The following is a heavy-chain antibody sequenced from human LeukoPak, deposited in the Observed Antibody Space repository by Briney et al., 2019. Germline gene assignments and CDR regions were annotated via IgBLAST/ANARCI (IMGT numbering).Heavy chain of an antibody. CDR3: AKGYSSSWYYFDY. Sequence: GGSLRLSCAASEFPFSSYAMSWVRHAPGEGLEWVEVISGRGGSTYYADSVKGRLTISRDNSNNTLYLQMNNLRAEDTGVYYCAKGYSSSWYYFDYGGQGALVTASS. J-gene: IGHJ4*02. V-gene: IGHV3-23*01. CDR1: EFPFSSYA. D-gene: IGHD6-13*01. CDR2: ISGRGGST.